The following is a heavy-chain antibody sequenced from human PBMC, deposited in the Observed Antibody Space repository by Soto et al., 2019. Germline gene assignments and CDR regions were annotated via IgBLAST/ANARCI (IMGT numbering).Heavy chain of an antibody. CDR2: IYYSGST. J-gene: IGHJ6*02. D-gene: IGHD1-7*01. Sequence: PSETLSLTCTVSGGSISSSSYYWVWIRQPPGKGLEWIGSIYYSGSTYYNPSLKSRVTISVDTSKNQFSLKLSSVTAADTAVYYCARRRSGTGEYYYYYYGMDVWGQGTTVTVS. CDR3: ARRRSGTGEYYYYYYGMDV. CDR1: GGSISSSSYY. V-gene: IGHV4-39*01.